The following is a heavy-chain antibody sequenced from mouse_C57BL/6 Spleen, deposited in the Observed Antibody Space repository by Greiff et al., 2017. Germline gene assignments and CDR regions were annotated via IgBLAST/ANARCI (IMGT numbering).Heavy chain of an antibody. CDR1: GYTFTSYW. D-gene: IGHD2-10*01. CDR3: ASSLLSYAMDY. Sequence: QVQLQQPGAELVRPGSSVNLSCKASGYTFTSYWMHWVKQRPIQGLEWIGNIDPSDSETHYNQKFKDKATLTVDKSSSTAYMQLSSLTSEDSAVYYCASSLLSYAMDYWGQGTSVTVSS. CDR2: IDPSDSET. V-gene: IGHV1-52*01. J-gene: IGHJ4*01.